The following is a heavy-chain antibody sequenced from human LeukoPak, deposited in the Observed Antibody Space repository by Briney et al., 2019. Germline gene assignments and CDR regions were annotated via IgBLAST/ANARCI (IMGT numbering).Heavy chain of an antibody. D-gene: IGHD1-14*01. CDR1: GFTLSNYA. V-gene: IGHV3-23*01. CDR3: AKPARTDYADY. J-gene: IGHJ4*02. CDR2: INGSGDKT. Sequence: GGSLRLSCAASGFTLSNYAMNWVCQAPGKGLEWVSSINGSGDKTYYADSVKGRFTISRDNSKNTLHLQMSSLRAEDTAVYYCAKPARTDYADYWGQGTLVTVSS.